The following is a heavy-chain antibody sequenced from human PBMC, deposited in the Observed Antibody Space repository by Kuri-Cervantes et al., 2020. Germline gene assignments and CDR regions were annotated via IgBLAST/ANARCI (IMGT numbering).Heavy chain of an antibody. D-gene: IGHD3-10*01. Sequence: SLKISCAASGFTFDDYAMHWVRQAPGKGLEWVSGISWNSGSIGYADSVKGRFTISRDNAKNSLFLQMNSLRAEDTAVYYCVRESPEWKVQGIMTFWGQGTLVTVSS. CDR1: GFTFDDYA. J-gene: IGHJ4*02. CDR3: VRESPEWKVQGIMTF. V-gene: IGHV3-9*01. CDR2: ISWNSGSI.